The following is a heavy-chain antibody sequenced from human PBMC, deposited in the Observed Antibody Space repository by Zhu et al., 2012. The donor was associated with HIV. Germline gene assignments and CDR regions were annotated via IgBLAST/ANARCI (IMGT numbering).Heavy chain of an antibody. Sequence: QVQLQQWGAGLLKPSETLSLTCAVYDESFNGHYGTWIRQPPGKGLEWIGEINHRGTTNYNPSLTSRVTISVDTSKKQFSLKLNSVTAADTAVYYCARGRSPDFSRPSRYFDRVMNQSPPTSRRYGLDVWGQGTTVTVSS. CDR2: INHRGTT. D-gene: IGHD3-9*01. CDR3: ARGRSPDFSRPSRYFDRVMNQSPPTSRRYGLDV. J-gene: IGHJ6*02. CDR1: DESFNGHY. V-gene: IGHV4-34*01.